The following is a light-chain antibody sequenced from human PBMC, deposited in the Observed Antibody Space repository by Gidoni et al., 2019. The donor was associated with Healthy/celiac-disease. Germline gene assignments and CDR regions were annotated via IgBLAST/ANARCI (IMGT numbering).Light chain of an antibody. Sequence: DIVMTQSPDSLAVSLGERATINCKSSQSVLYSSNNKNYLAWYQQKPGQPPKLLIYWASARESGVPDRFSGSGSGTDFTLTISSLQAEDVAVYYCQQYYSTAIGYTFGQGTKLEIK. CDR1: QSVLYSSNNKNY. J-gene: IGKJ2*01. V-gene: IGKV4-1*01. CDR3: QQYYSTAIGYT. CDR2: WAS.